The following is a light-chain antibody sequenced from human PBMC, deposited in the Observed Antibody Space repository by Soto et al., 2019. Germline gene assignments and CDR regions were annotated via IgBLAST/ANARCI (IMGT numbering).Light chain of an antibody. J-gene: IGKJ4*01. CDR3: QQYNNWPLT. Sequence: EIVMTQSPATLSLSPGERATLSCRASLSVSSDLAWYRQKPGQAPRLLIYRAFTRANGIPGRFSGSGFGTDFPLTISSLQSEDFAVYYCQQYNNWPLTFGGGTKVEMK. V-gene: IGKV3-15*01. CDR2: RAF. CDR1: LSVSSD.